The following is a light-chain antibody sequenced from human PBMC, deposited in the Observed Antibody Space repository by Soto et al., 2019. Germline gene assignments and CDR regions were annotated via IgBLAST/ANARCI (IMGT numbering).Light chain of an antibody. J-gene: IGKJ4*01. CDR1: QSVSRW. Sequence: DIQMTQSPSILSASVGDRVTISCRASQSVSRWLVWYQQKPGKAPKFLIYDASSLQSGVPSRFSGSGSGTEFTLTISSLQPDDFATYYCQQYDGFPLSFGGGTKVEIK. V-gene: IGKV1-5*01. CDR3: QQYDGFPLS. CDR2: DAS.